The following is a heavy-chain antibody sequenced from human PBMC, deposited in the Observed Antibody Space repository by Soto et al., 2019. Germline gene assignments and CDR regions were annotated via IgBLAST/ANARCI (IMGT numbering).Heavy chain of an antibody. Sequence: PGGSLRLSCAASGFTFSSYAMSWVRQAPGKGLEWVSGISVSGGSTYYADSVKGRFTISRDTSKNTLYLQMNSLRAVDTAVYYCAKADCTNGVCPYYYYMDVWGKGTTVTVSS. CDR3: AKADCTNGVCPYYYYMDV. CDR2: ISVSGGST. V-gene: IGHV3-23*01. J-gene: IGHJ6*03. D-gene: IGHD2-8*01. CDR1: GFTFSSYA.